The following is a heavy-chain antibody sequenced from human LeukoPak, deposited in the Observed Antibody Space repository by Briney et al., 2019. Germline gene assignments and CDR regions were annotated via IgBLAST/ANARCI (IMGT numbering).Heavy chain of an antibody. J-gene: IGHJ6*02. CDR1: GYTFTSYD. V-gene: IGHV1-8*01. Sequence: ASVKVSCKASGYTFTSYDINWVRQATGQGLERMGWMNPNSGSTGYAQKFQGRVTMTRNTSISTAYMELSSLRSEDTAVYYCARTLNWGPSQEDYGMDVWGQGTTVTVSS. CDR2: MNPNSGST. D-gene: IGHD7-27*01. CDR3: ARTLNWGPSQEDYGMDV.